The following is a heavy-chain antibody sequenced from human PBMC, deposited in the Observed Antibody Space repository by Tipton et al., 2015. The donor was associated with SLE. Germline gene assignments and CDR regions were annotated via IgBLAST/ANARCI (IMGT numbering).Heavy chain of an antibody. CDR3: ARGYDSSGYPLTYFDY. CDR2: INHSGST. Sequence: TLSLTCAVYGGSFSGYYWSWIRQPPGKGLEWIGEINHSGSTNYNPSLKSRVTISVDTSKNQFSLKLSSVTAADTAVYYCARGYDSSGYPLTYFDYWGQGTLVTFSS. CDR1: GGSFSGYY. V-gene: IGHV4-34*01. D-gene: IGHD3-22*01. J-gene: IGHJ4*02.